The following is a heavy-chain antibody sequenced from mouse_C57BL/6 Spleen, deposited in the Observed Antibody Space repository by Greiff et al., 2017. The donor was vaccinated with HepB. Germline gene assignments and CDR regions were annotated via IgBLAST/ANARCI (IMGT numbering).Heavy chain of an antibody. V-gene: IGHV1-54*01. Sequence: VQLQQSGAELVRPGPSVKVSCKASGYAFTNYLIEWVKQRPGQGLEWIGVINPGSGGTNYNEKFKGKATLTADKSSSTAYMQLSSLTSEDSAVYFCARRLVYYYAMDYWGQGTSVTVSS. CDR3: ARRLVYYYAMDY. CDR1: GYAFTNYL. J-gene: IGHJ4*01. D-gene: IGHD4-1*01. CDR2: INPGSGGT.